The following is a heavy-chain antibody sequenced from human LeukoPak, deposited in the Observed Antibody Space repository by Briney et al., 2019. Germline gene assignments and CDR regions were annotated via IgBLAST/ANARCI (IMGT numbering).Heavy chain of an antibody. CDR3: AKDYSSGWYVDY. J-gene: IGHJ4*02. D-gene: IGHD6-19*01. V-gene: IGHV3-20*04. CDR1: GFTFDDYG. CDR2: INWNGGST. Sequence: RGSLRHACAASGFTFDDYGMSWVRQAPGKGLEWVSGINWNGGSTGYADSVKGRFTISRDNAKNSLYLQMNSLRAEDTALYYCAKDYSSGWYVDYWGQGTLVTVSS.